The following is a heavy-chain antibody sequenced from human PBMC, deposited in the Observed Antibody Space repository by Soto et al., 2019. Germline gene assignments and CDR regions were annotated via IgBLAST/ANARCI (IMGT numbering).Heavy chain of an antibody. Sequence: ASVNVSCKASGFTFTSSAVQWVRQARGQRLEWMGWINLDNGNTKSSQKFQDRVIITRDTSASTAYMDLSSLRSEDTAVYYCARGIATGQLDPWGQGTLVTVSS. V-gene: IGHV1-3*01. J-gene: IGHJ5*02. CDR2: INLDNGNT. CDR1: GFTFTSSA. D-gene: IGHD2-15*01. CDR3: ARGIATGQLDP.